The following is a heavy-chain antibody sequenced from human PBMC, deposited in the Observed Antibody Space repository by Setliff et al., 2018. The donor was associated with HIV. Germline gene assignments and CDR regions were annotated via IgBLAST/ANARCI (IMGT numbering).Heavy chain of an antibody. D-gene: IGHD3-22*01. CDR1: GGTFSTYG. CDR3: AREFYHYDSSDYYSDYYYYYMDV. V-gene: IGHV1-46*01. CDR2: INPGGGNT. Sequence: ASVKVSCKASGGTFSTYGITWVRQAPGQGLEWMGIINPGGGNTRYAQRFQGRVSMTRDTSTSTVYMELSSLRSEDTAVYYCAREFYHYDSSDYYSDYYYYYMDVWGKGTTVTVSS. J-gene: IGHJ6*03.